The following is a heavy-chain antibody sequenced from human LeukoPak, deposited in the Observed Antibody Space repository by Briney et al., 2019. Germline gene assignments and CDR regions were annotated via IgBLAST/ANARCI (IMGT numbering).Heavy chain of an antibody. D-gene: IGHD3-16*01. CDR2: INHSGST. V-gene: IGHV4-34*01. J-gene: IGHJ1*01. CDR1: GGSFSGYY. CDR3: ARGSRIIREYFQH. Sequence: SETLSLTCAVYGGSFSGYYWSWIRQPPGKGLEWIGEINHSGSTNYNPSLKSRVTTSVDTSKNQFSLKLSSVTAADTAVYYCARGSRIIREYFQHWGQGTLVTVSS.